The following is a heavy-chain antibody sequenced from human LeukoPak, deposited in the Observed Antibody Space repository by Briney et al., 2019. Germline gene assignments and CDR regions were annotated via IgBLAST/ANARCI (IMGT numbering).Heavy chain of an antibody. V-gene: IGHV1-2*02. J-gene: IGHJ4*02. CDR3: ARVRYQEMATRAPFDY. CDR1: GYTFTGYY. D-gene: IGHD5-24*01. Sequence: ASVTVSCKASGYTFTGYYMHWVRQAPGQGLEWMGWINPNSGGTNYAQKFQGRVTMTRDTSISTAYMELSRLRSDDTAVYYCARVRYQEMATRAPFDYWGQGTLVTVSS. CDR2: INPNSGGT.